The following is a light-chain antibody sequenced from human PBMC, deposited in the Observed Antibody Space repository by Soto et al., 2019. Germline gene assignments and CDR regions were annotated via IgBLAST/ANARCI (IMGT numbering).Light chain of an antibody. V-gene: IGLV2-14*01. Sequence: QSALTQPASVSGSPGQSITISCTGTSSDVGGYNYVSWYQQHPGKAPKLMIYDVSNRPSGVSNRFSGSKSGNTASLTISGLQAEDEADSYCSSYTSSSTLVVFGGGTNVTVL. CDR3: SSYTSSSTLVV. CDR2: DVS. J-gene: IGLJ2*01. CDR1: SSDVGGYNY.